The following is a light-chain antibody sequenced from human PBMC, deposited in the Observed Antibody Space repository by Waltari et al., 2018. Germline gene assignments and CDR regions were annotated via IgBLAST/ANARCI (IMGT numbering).Light chain of an antibody. Sequence: SYVVTQSPSVSVAPGETARITCGGDNIGSKSVHWYQQRPGQAPVLVISYASDRPSGITERFSGSNSGNTATLTISWVEAEDEADYYCLVWHSTIDHQGVFGGGTKLTVL. V-gene: IGLV3-21*04. J-gene: IGLJ2*01. CDR2: YAS. CDR3: LVWHSTIDHQGV. CDR1: NIGSKS.